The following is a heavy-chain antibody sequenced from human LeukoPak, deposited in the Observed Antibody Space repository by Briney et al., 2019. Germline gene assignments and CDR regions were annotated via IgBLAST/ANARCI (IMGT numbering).Heavy chain of an antibody. CDR1: GFTFSSYW. Sequence: QPGGSLRLSCAASGFTFSSYWMSWVRQAPGKGLEWVANIKQDGSEKYHVDSVKGRFTISRDNAKNSLYLQMNSLRAEDTAVYYCARDTIVGATGCDYWGQGTLVTVSS. CDR3: ARDTIVGATGCDY. J-gene: IGHJ4*02. CDR2: IKQDGSEK. V-gene: IGHV3-7*01. D-gene: IGHD1-26*01.